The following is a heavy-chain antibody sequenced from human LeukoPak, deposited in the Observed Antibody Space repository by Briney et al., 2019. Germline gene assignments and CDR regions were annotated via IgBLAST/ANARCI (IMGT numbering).Heavy chain of an antibody. CDR1: GFTFDNYG. Sequence: PGGSLRLSCAASGFTFDNYGMSWVRQAPGKGLEWVSGINWNGGSKGYADSVKGRFTISRDNAKNSLYLQMNSLRAEDTALYYCARIDTYYYDSSGYYSAFDIWGQGTIVTVSS. V-gene: IGHV3-20*04. CDR3: ARIDTYYYDSSGYYSAFDI. J-gene: IGHJ3*02. CDR2: INWNGGSK. D-gene: IGHD3-22*01.